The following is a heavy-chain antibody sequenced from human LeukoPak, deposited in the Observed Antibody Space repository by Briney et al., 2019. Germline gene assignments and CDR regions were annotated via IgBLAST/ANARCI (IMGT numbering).Heavy chain of an antibody. D-gene: IGHD2-2*01. CDR1: GFTFSACA. CDR3: AKSSGYCSSTNCYPDY. Sequence: GSLRLSCAASGFTFSACAMSWVRQAPGKGLEWVSAIIGSGYTTYYTDSVKGRFTISRDNSKNTLYLQMNSLRAEDTAVYYCAKSSGYCSSTNCYPDYWGQGTLVTVSS. V-gene: IGHV3-23*01. CDR2: IIGSGYTT. J-gene: IGHJ4*02.